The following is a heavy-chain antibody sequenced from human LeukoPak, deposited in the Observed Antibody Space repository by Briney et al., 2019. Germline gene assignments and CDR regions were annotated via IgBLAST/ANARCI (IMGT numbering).Heavy chain of an antibody. CDR2: INPNSGDT. J-gene: IGHJ4*02. V-gene: IGHV1-2*02. CDR1: GYIFTGYY. CDR3: ARARLLWFGELDSPYYFDY. Sequence: ASVKVSCKASGYIFTGYYMHWVRQAPGQGLEWMGWINPNSGDTNYAQKFQGRVTMTRDTSISTAYMELSRLRSDDTAVYYCARARLLWFGELDSPYYFDYWGQGTLVTVSS. D-gene: IGHD3-10*01.